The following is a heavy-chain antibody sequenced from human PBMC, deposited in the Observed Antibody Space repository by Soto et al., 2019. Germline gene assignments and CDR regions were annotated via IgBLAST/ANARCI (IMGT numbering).Heavy chain of an antibody. J-gene: IGHJ4*02. CDR3: ARDHTSPGITGDY. Sequence: HPGGSLRLSCAASGFTFSSYWMSWVRQAPGTGLEWVADIKQDGSEKHYVDSVKGRFTISRDNVENSLYLQMNSLRAEDTAVYYCARDHTSPGITGDYWGQGTLVTVSS. CDR1: GFTFSSYW. CDR2: IKQDGSEK. D-gene: IGHD6-13*01. V-gene: IGHV3-7*01.